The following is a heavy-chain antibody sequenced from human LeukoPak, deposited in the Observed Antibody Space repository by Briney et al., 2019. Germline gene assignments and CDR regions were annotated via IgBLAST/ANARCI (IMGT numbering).Heavy chain of an antibody. V-gene: IGHV4-4*07. J-gene: IGHJ4*02. D-gene: IGHD3-22*01. CDR3: ARDSYYYDISGYRGFDY. CDR2: IYISGST. Sequence: SETLSLTCTVSGVSISSYFWSCIRQPAGKGLEWIGRIYISGSTNYNPSLKGRVTMSVDTSKNQFSLKLSSVTAADTAVYYCARDSYYYDISGYRGFDYWGQGTLVTVSS. CDR1: GVSISSYF.